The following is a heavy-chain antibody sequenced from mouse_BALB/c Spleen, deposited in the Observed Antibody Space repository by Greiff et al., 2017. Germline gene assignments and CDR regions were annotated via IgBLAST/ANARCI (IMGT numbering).Heavy chain of an antibody. J-gene: IGHJ2*01. CDR1: GYTFTSYW. V-gene: IGHV1S81*02. Sequence: QVQLQQPGAELVKPGASVKLSCKASGYTFTSYWMHWVKQRPGQGLEWIGEINPSNGRTNYNEKFKSKATLTVDKSSSTAYMQLSSLTSEDSAVYYCARCYRYDEGADYWGQGTTLTVSS. CDR2: INPSNGRT. D-gene: IGHD2-14*01. CDR3: ARCYRYDEGADY.